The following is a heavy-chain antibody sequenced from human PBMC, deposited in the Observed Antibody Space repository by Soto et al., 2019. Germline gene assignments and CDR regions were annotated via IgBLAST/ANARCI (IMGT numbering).Heavy chain of an antibody. Sequence: SVKVSCKASRFTFISSAVQWVRQARGQRLEWIGWIVVGSGNTNYAQKFQERVTITRDMSTSTAYMELSSLRSEDTAVYYCAAGLYYDILTDYYYYYGMDVWGQGTTVTVSS. CDR1: RFTFISSA. J-gene: IGHJ6*02. CDR2: IVVGSGNT. D-gene: IGHD3-9*01. CDR3: AAGLYYDILTDYYYYYGMDV. V-gene: IGHV1-58*01.